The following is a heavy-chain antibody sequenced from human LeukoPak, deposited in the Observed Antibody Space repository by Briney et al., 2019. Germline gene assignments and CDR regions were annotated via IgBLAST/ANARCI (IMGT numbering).Heavy chain of an antibody. J-gene: IGHJ4*02. Sequence: GGSLRLSCAASGFTFSSYSMNWVRQAPGKGLEWGSYISSSSSYIYYADSVKGRFTISRDNAKNSLYLQMNSLRAEDTAVYYCARFRLGLPIDYWGQGTLVTVSS. CDR2: ISSSSSYI. CDR1: GFTFSSYS. V-gene: IGHV3-21*01. CDR3: ARFRLGLPIDY. D-gene: IGHD3-16*01.